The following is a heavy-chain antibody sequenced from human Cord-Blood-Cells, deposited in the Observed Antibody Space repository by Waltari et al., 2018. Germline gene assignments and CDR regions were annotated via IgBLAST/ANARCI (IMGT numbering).Heavy chain of an antibody. CDR2: IWYDGSNK. J-gene: IGHJ3*02. CDR3: ARDSAYYYDSSGDAFDI. V-gene: IGHV3-33*01. CDR1: GFTFSSYG. Sequence: QVPLVESGGGVVQPGRSLRLSCAASGFTFSSYGMHWVRQAPGKGLEWVAVIWYDGSNKYNADSVKGRFTISRDNSKNTLYLQMNSLRAEDTAVYYCARDSAYYYDSSGDAFDIWGQGTMVTVSS. D-gene: IGHD3-22*01.